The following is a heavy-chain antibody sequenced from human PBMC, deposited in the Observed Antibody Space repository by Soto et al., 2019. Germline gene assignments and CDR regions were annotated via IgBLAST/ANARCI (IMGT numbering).Heavy chain of an antibody. CDR3: ARQIYDSDTGPNFQYYFDS. CDR2: IDPSDSQT. CDR1: GYSFGVYW. V-gene: IGHV5-10-1*01. D-gene: IGHD3-22*01. J-gene: IGHJ4*02. Sequence: GESLKISCNGAGYSFGVYWITWVRQKPGKGLEWMGRIDPSDSQTYYSPSFRGHVTISVTKSITTVFLQWSSLGASDTAMYYCARQIYDSDTGPNFQYYFDSWGQGTPVTVSS.